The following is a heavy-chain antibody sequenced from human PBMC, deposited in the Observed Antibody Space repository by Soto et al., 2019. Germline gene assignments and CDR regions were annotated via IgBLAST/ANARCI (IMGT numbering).Heavy chain of an antibody. CDR2: INPNSGGT. CDR1: GYTFTGYY. D-gene: IGHD1-1*01. V-gene: IGHV1-2*04. Sequence: GASVKVSCKASGYTFTGYYMHWVRQAPGQGLEWMGWINPNSGGTNYAQKIQGWVTMTRDTSISTAYMELSRLSFEDTAVYYCANLGTGNLDYWGQGTLVTVSS. J-gene: IGHJ4*02. CDR3: ANLGTGNLDY.